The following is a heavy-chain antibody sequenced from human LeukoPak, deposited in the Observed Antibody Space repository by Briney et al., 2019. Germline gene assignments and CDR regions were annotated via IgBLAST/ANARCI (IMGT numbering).Heavy chain of an antibody. CDR1: GGSISSYY. CDR2: IYYSGST. D-gene: IGHD2-2*01. J-gene: IGHJ4*02. V-gene: IGHV4-59*01. CDR3: ARGGGCSSTSCSIDY. Sequence: SETLSLTCTVSGGSISSYYWSWIRQPPGKGLEWIGYIYYSGSTNYNPSLKSRVTISVDTSKNQSSLKLSSVTAADTAVYYCARGGGCSSTSCSIDYWGQGTLVTVSS.